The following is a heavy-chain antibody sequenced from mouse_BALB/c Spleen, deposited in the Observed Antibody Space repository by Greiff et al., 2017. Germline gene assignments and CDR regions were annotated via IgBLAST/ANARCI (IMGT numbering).Heavy chain of an antibody. CDR2: ISYSGST. Sequence: VQLQQSGPGLVKPSQSLSLTCTVTGYSITSDYAWNWIRQFPGNKLEWMGYISYSGSTSYNPSLKSRISITRVTSKNQFFLQLNSVTTEDTATYYCARSDYYYGSSYGYFDVWGAGTTVTVSS. CDR3: ARSDYYYGSSYGYFDV. J-gene: IGHJ1*01. D-gene: IGHD1-1*01. CDR1: GYSITSDYA. V-gene: IGHV3-2*02.